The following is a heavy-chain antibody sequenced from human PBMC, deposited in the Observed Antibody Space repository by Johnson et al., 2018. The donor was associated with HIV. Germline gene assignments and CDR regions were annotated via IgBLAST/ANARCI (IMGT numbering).Heavy chain of an antibody. CDR1: GYTFSSYA. V-gene: IGHV3-30*04. J-gene: IGHJ3*02. CDR3: AKAGAVAGPGIDAFDI. Sequence: QVQLVESGGGVVQPGRSLRLSCAASGYTFSSYAMHWVRQAPGKGLEWVAVISYDASNKYYADSVKGRFTISRDNSKNTLYLQMNSLRAEDTAGYYCAKAGAVAGPGIDAFDIWGQGTMVTVSS. CDR2: ISYDASNK. D-gene: IGHD6-19*01.